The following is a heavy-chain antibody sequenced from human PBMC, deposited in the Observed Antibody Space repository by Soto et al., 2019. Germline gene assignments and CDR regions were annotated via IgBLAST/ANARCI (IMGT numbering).Heavy chain of an antibody. J-gene: IGHJ4*03. CDR2: ISLNGDI. V-gene: IGHV4-4*02. CDR1: GGSITSGHW. D-gene: IGHD2-8*02. Sequence: QVQLQESGPGLVESSGTLSLTCAVYGGSITSGHWWTWVRQSPGKGLEWIGEISLNGDINYSPSLRSRVTASMDMSRNHLSLRLNAVTAADTAVYYWATRETRTGGPVWGRGTVVTVAS. CDR3: ATRETRTGGPV.